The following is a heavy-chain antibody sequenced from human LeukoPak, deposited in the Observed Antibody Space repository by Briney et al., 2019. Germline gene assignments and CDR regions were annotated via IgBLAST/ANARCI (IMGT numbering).Heavy chain of an antibody. CDR1: GGSISSSSYY. Sequence: SETLSLTCTVSGGSISSSSYYWGWIRQPPGKGLEWIGSIYYSGSTYYNPSLKSRVTISVDTSKNQFSLKLSSVTAADTAVYYCARGSTTRLYWGQGTLVTVSS. CDR3: ARGSTTRLY. CDR2: IYYSGST. V-gene: IGHV4-39*07. D-gene: IGHD1-1*01. J-gene: IGHJ4*02.